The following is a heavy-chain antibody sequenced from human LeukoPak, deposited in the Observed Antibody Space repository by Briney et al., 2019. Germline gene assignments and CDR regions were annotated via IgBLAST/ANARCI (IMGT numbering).Heavy chain of an antibody. CDR2: INSDGSST. V-gene: IGHV3-74*01. J-gene: IGHJ4*02. CDR3: ARDSSGYYSHFDY. Sequence: GGSLRLSCVASGFTFSTYSMSWVRRAPGKGLVWVSRINSDGSSTSYADSVKGRFTISRDNAKNTLYLQMNSLRAEDTAVYYCARDSSGYYSHFDYWGQGTLVTVSS. D-gene: IGHD3-22*01. CDR1: GFTFSTYS.